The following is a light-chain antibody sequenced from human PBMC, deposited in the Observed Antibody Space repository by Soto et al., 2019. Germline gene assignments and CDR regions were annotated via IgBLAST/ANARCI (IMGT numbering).Light chain of an antibody. J-gene: IGKJ3*01. CDR1: QSVAAKY. CDR2: GAS. Sequence: EVELTQSPGTLSLSPGERATLSCRASQSVAAKYFAWYQQKRGQATRLLIYGASSRSTGVADRFSGSRSGTDFTLTISRLQPEDFSVYYCRQYGNAHLTFGHGTKVDIK. V-gene: IGKV3-20*01. CDR3: RQYGNAHLT.